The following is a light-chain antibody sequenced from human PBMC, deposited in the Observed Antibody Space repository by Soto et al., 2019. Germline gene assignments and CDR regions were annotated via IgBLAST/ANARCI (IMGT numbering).Light chain of an antibody. CDR1: QSVRTY. Sequence: EIVLTQSPATLSLSPGERATLSCRASQSVRTYLAWYQQKPGQAPRLLIYDASSRATGIPARFSGSGSGTDFTLTISSLEPEDFAVYYCQQRSDWPPITSGQGTRLEIK. CDR3: QQRSDWPPIT. J-gene: IGKJ5*01. V-gene: IGKV3-11*01. CDR2: DAS.